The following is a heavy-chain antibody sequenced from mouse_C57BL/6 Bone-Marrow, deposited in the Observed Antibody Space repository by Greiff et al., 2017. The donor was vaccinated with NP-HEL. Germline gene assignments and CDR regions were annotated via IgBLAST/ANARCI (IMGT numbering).Heavy chain of an antibody. D-gene: IGHD1-1*01. CDR2: INYDGSST. CDR3: ARDWYGSSYDWYFDV. Sequence: EVMLVESEGGLVQPGSSMKLSCTASGFTFSDYYMAWVRQVPEKGLEWVANINYDGSSTYYLDSLKSRFIISRDNAKNILYLQMSSLKPEDTATYYCARDWYGSSYDWYFDVWGTGTTVTVSS. V-gene: IGHV5-16*01. J-gene: IGHJ1*03. CDR1: GFTFSDYY.